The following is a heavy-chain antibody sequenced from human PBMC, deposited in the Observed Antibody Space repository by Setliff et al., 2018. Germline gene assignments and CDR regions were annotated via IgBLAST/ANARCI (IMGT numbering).Heavy chain of an antibody. Sequence: ASVKVSCKASGYTFINYEINWVRQATGQGLEWMGGMNPNNGNTGYAQKFQGRVTMTRNTSISTAYMELSSLRSEDTALYYCAHTIVGYCSGISCYDYYYGMDVWGQGTTVTVSS. D-gene: IGHD2-15*01. CDR1: GYTFINYE. J-gene: IGHJ6*02. V-gene: IGHV1-8*02. CDR2: MNPNNGNT. CDR3: AHTIVGYCSGISCYDYYYGMDV.